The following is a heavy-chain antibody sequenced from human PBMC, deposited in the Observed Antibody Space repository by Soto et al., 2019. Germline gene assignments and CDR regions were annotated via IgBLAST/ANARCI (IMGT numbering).Heavy chain of an antibody. J-gene: IGHJ4*02. CDR3: ARGGVIALFDY. CDR2: IYYSGST. D-gene: IGHD3-10*01. V-gene: IGHV4-39*07. CDR1: GGSISSSSYY. Sequence: SETLSLTCTVSGGSISSSSYYWGWIRQPPGKGLEWIGRIYYSGSTYYNPSLKSRVTISVDTSKNQFSLKLSSVTAADTAVYYCARGGVIALFDYWGQGTLVTVSS.